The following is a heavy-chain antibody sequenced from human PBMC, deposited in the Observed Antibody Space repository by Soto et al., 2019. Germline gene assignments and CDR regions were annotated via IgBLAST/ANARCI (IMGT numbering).Heavy chain of an antibody. Sequence: SETLSLTCAVYGVSFSDYSWTWIRQPPGKGLEWIGEINHSGSTNYNPSLESRVTISVDTSKNQFSLKLSSVTAADTAVYYCARGTNLRCFDWGQGTLVTVSS. CDR1: GVSFSDYS. CDR3: ARGTNLRCFD. D-gene: IGHD3-9*01. CDR2: INHSGST. J-gene: IGHJ4*02. V-gene: IGHV4-34*01.